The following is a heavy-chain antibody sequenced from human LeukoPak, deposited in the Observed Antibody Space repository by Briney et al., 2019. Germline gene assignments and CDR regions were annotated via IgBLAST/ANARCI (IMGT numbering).Heavy chain of an antibody. V-gene: IGHV3-21*01. CDR2: ISSSSSYI. D-gene: IGHD1-1*01. Sequence: GGSLRLSCAASGFTFSSYSMNWVRQAPGKGLEWVSSISSSSSYIYYADSVKGRFTISRDNAKNSLYLQMNSLRAEDTAVYYRASAGTTGTKGMDVWGKGTTVTVSS. CDR1: GFTFSSYS. CDR3: ASAGTTGTKGMDV. J-gene: IGHJ6*04.